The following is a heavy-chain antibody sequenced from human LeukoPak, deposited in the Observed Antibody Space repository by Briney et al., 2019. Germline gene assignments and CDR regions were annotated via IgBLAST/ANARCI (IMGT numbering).Heavy chain of an antibody. V-gene: IGHV4-34*01. CDR2: INHSGST. CDR1: GGSFSGYY. J-gene: IGHJ5*02. D-gene: IGHD3-10*01. Sequence: SETLSLTCAVYGGSFSGYYWSWIRQPPGKGLEWIGEINHSGSTNYNPSLKSRFTISVDTSKNQFSLKLSSVTAADTAVYYCARVFDTMVRGVKRFDPWGQGTLVTVSS. CDR3: ARVFDTMVRGVKRFDP.